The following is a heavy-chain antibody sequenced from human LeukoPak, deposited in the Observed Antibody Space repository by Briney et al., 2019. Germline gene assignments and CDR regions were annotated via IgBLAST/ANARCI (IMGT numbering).Heavy chain of an antibody. Sequence: ASVKVSCKVSGYTLTELSMHWVRQAPGKGLEWMGGFDPEDGETIYAQEFQGRVTMTEDTSTDTAYMELSSLRSEDTAVYYCASAVDIVATRPDWFDPWGQGTLVTVSS. CDR3: ASAVDIVATRPDWFDP. V-gene: IGHV1-24*01. CDR2: FDPEDGET. J-gene: IGHJ5*02. D-gene: IGHD5-12*01. CDR1: GYTLTELS.